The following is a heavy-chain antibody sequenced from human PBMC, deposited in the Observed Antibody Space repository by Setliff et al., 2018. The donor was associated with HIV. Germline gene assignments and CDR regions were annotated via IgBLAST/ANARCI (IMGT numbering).Heavy chain of an antibody. V-gene: IGHV1-3*01. CDR1: GYTFTSYA. CDR3: ARTYCGGDCYTRYYNMDV. D-gene: IGHD2-21*02. CDR2: IHAGNGDT. J-gene: IGHJ6*02. Sequence: ASVKVSCKASGYTFTSYAIHWVRQAPGQRLEWMGWIHAGNGDTKYSQKFQGRVTITRDTSANTAYMEVSSLRSEDTAVYYCARTYCGGDCYTRYYNMDVWGQGTTVTVS.